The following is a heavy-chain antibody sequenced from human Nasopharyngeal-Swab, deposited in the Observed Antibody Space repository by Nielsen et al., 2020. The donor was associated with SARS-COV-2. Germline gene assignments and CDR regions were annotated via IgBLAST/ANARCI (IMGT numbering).Heavy chain of an antibody. V-gene: IGHV3-9*01. D-gene: IGHD5-18*01. CDR3: AKDIGVDTAMIDY. CDR1: GFTFDDDA. Sequence: SLKISCAASGFTFDDDAMHWVRQAPGKGLEWVSGISWNSGSIGYADSVKGRFTISRDNAKNSLYLQMNSLRAEDTALYYCAKDIGVDTAMIDYWGQGTLVTVSS. CDR2: ISWNSGSI. J-gene: IGHJ4*02.